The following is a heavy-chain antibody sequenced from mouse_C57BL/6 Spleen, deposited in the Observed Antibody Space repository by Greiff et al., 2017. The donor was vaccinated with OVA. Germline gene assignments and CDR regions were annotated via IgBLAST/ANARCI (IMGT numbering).Heavy chain of an antibody. CDR1: GYTFTDYY. CDR3: ARELSWYFDV. CDR2: INPNNGGT. Sequence: EVQLQQSGPELVKPGASVKISCKASGYTFTDYYMNWVKQSHGKSLEWIGDINPNNGGTSYNQKFKGKATLTVDKSSSTAYMELRSLTSEDSAVYYCARELSWYFDVWGTGTTVTVSS. V-gene: IGHV1-26*01. J-gene: IGHJ1*03.